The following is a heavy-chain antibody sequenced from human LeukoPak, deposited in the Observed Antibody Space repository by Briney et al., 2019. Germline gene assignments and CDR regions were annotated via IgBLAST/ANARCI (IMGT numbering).Heavy chain of an antibody. CDR1: GGSFSGYC. CDR3: ARGGAVYDYVWGSYRYPDY. V-gene: IGHV4-34*01. J-gene: IGHJ4*02. D-gene: IGHD3-16*02. Sequence: SETLSLTCAIYGGSFSGYCWSWIRQPPGKGLEWIGEINHSGSTNYNPSLKSRVTISVDTSKNQFSLKLSSVTAADTAVYYCARGGAVYDYVWGSYRYPDYWGQGTLVTVSS. CDR2: INHSGST.